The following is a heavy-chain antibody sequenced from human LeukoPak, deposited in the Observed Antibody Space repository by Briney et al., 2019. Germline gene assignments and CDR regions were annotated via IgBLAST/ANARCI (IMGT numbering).Heavy chain of an antibody. J-gene: IGHJ4*02. V-gene: IGHV1-58*02. CDR2: IVVGSGNT. Sequence: SVKVSCKASGFTFTSSAMQWVRQARGQRLEWIGRIVVGSGNTNYAQKFQERVTITRDMSTSTAYMELSSLRSEDTAVYYCAAGLALVGATASWGQGTLVTVSS. CDR1: GFTFTSSA. D-gene: IGHD1-26*01. CDR3: AAGLALVGATAS.